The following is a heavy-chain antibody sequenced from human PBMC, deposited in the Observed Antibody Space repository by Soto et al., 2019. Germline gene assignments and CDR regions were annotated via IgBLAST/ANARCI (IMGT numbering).Heavy chain of an antibody. CDR2: IWYVGSNK. V-gene: IGHV3-33*01. Sequence: QVQLVESGGGVVQPGRSLRLSCAASGFTFSSYGMHWVRQAPGKGLEWVAVIWYVGSNKYYADSVKGRFTISRDNSKNTLYLQMNSLRAEDTAVYYCARDQLDYGDYFDIWGQGTMVTVSS. CDR3: ARDQLDYGDYFDI. J-gene: IGHJ3*02. D-gene: IGHD4-17*01. CDR1: GFTFSSYG.